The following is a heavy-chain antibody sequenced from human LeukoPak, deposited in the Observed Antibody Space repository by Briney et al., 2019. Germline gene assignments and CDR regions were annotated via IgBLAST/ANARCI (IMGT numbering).Heavy chain of an antibody. CDR1: GDSISSYY. J-gene: IGHJ4*02. V-gene: IGHV4-59*01. Sequence: SETLSLTCTVSGDSISSYYWSWIRQPPGKGLEWIGYINYSGNTNYNPSLKSRVTISVDTSKNQFSLRLTSVTAADTAVFYCAREGRQDYVYFDYWGQGSLVTVSS. D-gene: IGHD4-17*01. CDR2: INYSGNT. CDR3: AREGRQDYVYFDY.